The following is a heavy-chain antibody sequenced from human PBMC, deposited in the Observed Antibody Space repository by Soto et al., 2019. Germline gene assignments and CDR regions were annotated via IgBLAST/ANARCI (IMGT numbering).Heavy chain of an antibody. J-gene: IGHJ6*02. CDR2: IYTSGST. CDR1: GGSISSYY. Sequence: SETLSLTCTVSGGSISSYYWSWIRQPAGKGLEWIGRIYTSGSTNYNPSLKSRVTMSVDTSKNQFSLKLSSVTAADTAVYYCARRIPQAARPRYDYSYYAMDPWRQGTTITAS. V-gene: IGHV4-4*07. D-gene: IGHD2-2*01. CDR3: ARRIPQAARPRYDYSYYAMDP.